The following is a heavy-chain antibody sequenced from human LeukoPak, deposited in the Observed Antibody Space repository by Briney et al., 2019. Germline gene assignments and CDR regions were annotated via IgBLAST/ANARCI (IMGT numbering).Heavy chain of an antibody. J-gene: IGHJ4*02. V-gene: IGHV3-74*01. D-gene: IGHD3-22*01. Sequence: GGSLRLSCATSGFTFSTSWMHWVRQAPGKVLVWVSRINTDGNTRDYADSVKGQFTISRDNAKNTLYLQMNSLRAADTAVYYCVRDMGYYDKVWGQGTLVTVSS. CDR1: GFTFSTSW. CDR3: VRDMGYYDKV. CDR2: INTDGNTR.